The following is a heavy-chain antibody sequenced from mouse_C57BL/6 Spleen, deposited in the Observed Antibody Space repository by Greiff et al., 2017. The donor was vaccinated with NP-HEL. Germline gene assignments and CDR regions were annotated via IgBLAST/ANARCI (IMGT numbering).Heavy chain of an antibody. CDR3: ARRRSSSGVDY. CDR1: GYSFTGYY. Sequence: DVQLQESGPELVKPGASVKISCKASGYSFTGYYMNWVKQSPEQSLEWIGEINPSTGGTTYNQKFKAKATLTVDKSSSTAYMQLKSLTSEDSAVYYCARRRSSSGVDYWGQGTSVTVSS. V-gene: IGHV1-42*01. CDR2: INPSTGGT. D-gene: IGHD3-2*02. J-gene: IGHJ4*01.